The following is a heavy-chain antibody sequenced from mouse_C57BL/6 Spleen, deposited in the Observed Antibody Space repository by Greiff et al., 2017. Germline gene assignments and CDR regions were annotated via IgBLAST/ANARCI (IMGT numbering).Heavy chain of an antibody. D-gene: IGHD1-1*01. CDR3: ARGTTVVGDAMDY. J-gene: IGHJ4*01. CDR2: IYPRSGNT. Sequence: VKLQESGAELARPGASVKLSCKASGYTFTSYGISWVKQRTGQGLEWIGEIYPRSGNTYYNEKFKGKATLTADKSSSTAYMELRSLTSEDSAVYFCARGTTVVGDAMDYWGQGTSVTVSS. CDR1: GYTFTSYG. V-gene: IGHV1-81*01.